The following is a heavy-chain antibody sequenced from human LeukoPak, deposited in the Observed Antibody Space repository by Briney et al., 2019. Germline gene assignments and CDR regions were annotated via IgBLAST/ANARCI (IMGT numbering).Heavy chain of an antibody. CDR2: IFADDLT. CDR1: GFSVSDHY. CDR3: ARGAMSTFARFDS. J-gene: IGHJ4*02. Sequence: GGSLRLSCVVSGFSVSDHYMSWVRQAPGKGLQWLSVIFADDLTYYEDSVKGRFTISRDRFQNTLYLQMNSLRAEDTAVYYCARGAMSTFARFDSWGQGTLVSVSS. D-gene: IGHD2/OR15-2a*01. V-gene: IGHV3-53*01.